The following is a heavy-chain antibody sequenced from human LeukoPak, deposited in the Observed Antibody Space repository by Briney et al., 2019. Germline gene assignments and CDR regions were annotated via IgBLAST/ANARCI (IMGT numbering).Heavy chain of an antibody. J-gene: IGHJ6*02. D-gene: IGHD5-12*01. CDR2: IIPIFGTA. V-gene: IGHV1-69*05. CDR1: GGTFSSYA. CDR3: ARGRYSGYDWGRRGYYGMDV. Sequence: SVKVSCKASGGTFSSYAISWVRQAPGQGLEWMGGIIPIFGTANYAQKFQGRVTITTDESTSTAYMELSSLRSEDTAVYYCARGRYSGYDWGRRGYYGMDVWGQGTTVTVSS.